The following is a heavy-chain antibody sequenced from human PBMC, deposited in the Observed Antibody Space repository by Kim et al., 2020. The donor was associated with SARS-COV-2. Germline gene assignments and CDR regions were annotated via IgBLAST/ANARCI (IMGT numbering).Heavy chain of an antibody. CDR2: IDTDNDNP. CDR1: GYTFTDYG. CDR3: ARGHYGKIVGEY. V-gene: IGHV1-18*01. Sequence: ASVKVSCTASGYTFTDYGFTWVRQAPGQGLEWMGWIDTDNDNPKYAQNLQGRVTFTSDTSTRTAYMELMSLGSDDTAMYYCARGHYGKIVGEYWGQGTLVIVST. D-gene: IGHD1-26*01. J-gene: IGHJ4*02.